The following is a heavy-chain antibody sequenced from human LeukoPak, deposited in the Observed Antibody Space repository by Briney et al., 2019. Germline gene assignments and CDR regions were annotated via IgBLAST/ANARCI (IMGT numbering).Heavy chain of an antibody. D-gene: IGHD6-6*01. CDR3: ARDRQGYAFDI. Sequence: PGGSLRLSCAASGFTFSSYDMHWVRQATGKGLEWVSAIGTAGDTYYPGSVKGRFTISRENAKNSLYLQMNSLRAGDTAVYYCARDRQGYAFDIWGQGTMVTVSS. V-gene: IGHV3-13*01. J-gene: IGHJ3*02. CDR2: IGTAGDT. CDR1: GFTFSSYD.